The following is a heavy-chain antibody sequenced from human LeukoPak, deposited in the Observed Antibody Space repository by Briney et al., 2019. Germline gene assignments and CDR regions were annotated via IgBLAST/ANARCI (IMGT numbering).Heavy chain of an antibody. V-gene: IGHV3-21*04. CDR1: GFSFSSYS. J-gene: IGHJ4*02. CDR3: ARDCEVGASPFDY. D-gene: IGHD1-26*01. CDR2: ISSSSSYI. Sequence: AGGSLRLSCAASGFSFSSYSMNWVRQAPGKGLEWVSSISSSSSYIYYADSVKGRFTISRDNAKNSLYLQMNSLRAEDTAVYHCARDCEVGASPFDYWGQGTLVTVSS.